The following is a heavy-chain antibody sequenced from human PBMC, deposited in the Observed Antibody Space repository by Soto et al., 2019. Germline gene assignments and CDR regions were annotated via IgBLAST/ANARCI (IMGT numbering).Heavy chain of an antibody. CDR2: ISGSGGST. V-gene: IGHV3-23*01. D-gene: IGHD1-26*01. J-gene: IGHJ4*02. Sequence: GGSLRLSCAASGFTFSSYAMSWVRQAPGKGLEWVSAISGSGGSTYHADSVKGRSTISRDNAKNSLYLQMNSLRAEDTAVYYCARDLNKGGFDYWGQGTLVTVSS. CDR3: ARDLNKGGFDY. CDR1: GFTFSSYA.